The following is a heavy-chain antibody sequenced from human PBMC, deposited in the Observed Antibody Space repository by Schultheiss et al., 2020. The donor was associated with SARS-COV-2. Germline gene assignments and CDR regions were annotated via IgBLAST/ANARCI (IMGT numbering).Heavy chain of an antibody. CDR3: AREKIVVVTDPFFDY. Sequence: VKVSCKASGGTFSSYAISWVRQAPGQGLEWMGGIIPIFGTANYAQKFQGRVTITADESTSTAYMELSSLRSEDTAVYYCAREKIVVVTDPFFDYWGQGTLVTVSS. CDR2: IIPIFGTA. V-gene: IGHV1-69*01. CDR1: GGTFSSYA. J-gene: IGHJ4*02. D-gene: IGHD2-21*02.